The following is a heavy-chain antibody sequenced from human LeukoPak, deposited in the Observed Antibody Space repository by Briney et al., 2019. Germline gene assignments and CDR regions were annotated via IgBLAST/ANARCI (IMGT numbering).Heavy chain of an antibody. CDR2: ISDGGGIT. D-gene: IGHD3-10*02. J-gene: IGHJ6*02. CDR3: AKASAVRGYYYYGMDV. CDR1: GFTFSSYA. Sequence: PGGSLRLSCAASGFTFSSYAMNWVRQAPGKGLEWVSGISDGGGITYYADSVKGRFTISRDNSKNTMYLQMNSLRVEDTAVYYCAKASAVRGYYYYGMDVWGQGTTVTVSS. V-gene: IGHV3-23*01.